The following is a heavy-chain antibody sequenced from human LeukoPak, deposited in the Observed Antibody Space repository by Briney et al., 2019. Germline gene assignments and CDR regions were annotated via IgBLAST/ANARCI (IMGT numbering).Heavy chain of an antibody. D-gene: IGHD5-18*01. J-gene: IGHJ4*02. CDR2: IYSGGST. CDR3: ARWGYSYGYGFDY. V-gene: IGHV3-53*01. Sequence: PGGSLRLSCAASGFTVSSNYMSWVRRAPGKGLEGVSVIYSGGSTYYADSVKGRFTISRDNSKNTLYLQMNSLRAEDTAVYYCARWGYSYGYGFDYWGQGTLVTVSS. CDR1: GFTVSSNY.